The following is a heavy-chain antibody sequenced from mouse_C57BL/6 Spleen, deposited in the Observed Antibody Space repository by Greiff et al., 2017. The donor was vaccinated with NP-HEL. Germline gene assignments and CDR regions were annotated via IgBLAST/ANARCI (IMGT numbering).Heavy chain of an antibody. CDR1: GYTFTSYW. CDR2: IDPSDSYT. D-gene: IGHD1-1*01. Sequence: QVQLQQSGAELVKPGASVKLSCKASGYTFTSYWMQWVKQRPGQGLEWIGEIDPSDSYTNYNQKFKGKATLTVDTSSSTAYMQLSSLTSEDSAVYYCARLNYASRNFDYWGQGTTLTVSS. V-gene: IGHV1-50*01. J-gene: IGHJ2*01. CDR3: ARLNYASRNFDY.